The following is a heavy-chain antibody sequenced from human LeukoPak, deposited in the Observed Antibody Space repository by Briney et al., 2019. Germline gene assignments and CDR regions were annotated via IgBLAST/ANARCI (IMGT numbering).Heavy chain of an antibody. J-gene: IGHJ4*02. D-gene: IGHD6-13*01. CDR1: GGSISSYY. CDR2: IYTSGST. V-gene: IGHV4-4*07. CDR3: ASSSSSWYPYYFDY. Sequence: SETLSLTCTVSGGSISSYYWSWIRQPAGMGLEWIGRIYTSGSTNYNPSLKSRVTMSVDTSKNQFSLKLSSVTAADTAVYYCASSSSSWYPYYFDYWGQGTLVTVSS.